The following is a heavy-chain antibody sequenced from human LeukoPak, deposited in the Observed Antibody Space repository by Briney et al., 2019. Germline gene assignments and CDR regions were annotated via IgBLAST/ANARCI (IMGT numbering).Heavy chain of an antibody. CDR3: ARCGNYDSSGYYTWAYPQYRPYDY. V-gene: IGHV3-23*01. J-gene: IGHJ4*02. D-gene: IGHD3-22*01. CDR2: ISGSGGST. Sequence: PGGSLRLSCAASGFTFSSYAMSWVRQAPGKGLEWVSAISGSGGSTYYADSVKGRFTISRDNSKNTLYLQMNSLRAEDTAVYYCARCGNYDSSGYYTWAYPQYRPYDYWGQGTLVTVSS. CDR1: GFTFSSYA.